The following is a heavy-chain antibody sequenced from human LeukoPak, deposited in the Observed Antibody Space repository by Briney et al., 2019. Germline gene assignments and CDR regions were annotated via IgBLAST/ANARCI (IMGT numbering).Heavy chain of an antibody. Sequence: PGGSLRLSCAAFGFTFSSYGMHWVRQAPGKGLERVAVIWYDGSNKYYADSVKGRFTISRDNSKNTLYLQMNSLRAEDTAVYYCAKGSRIMITFGGVIVDAFDIWGQGTMVTVSS. CDR1: GFTFSSYG. CDR3: AKGSRIMITFGGVIVDAFDI. V-gene: IGHV3-33*06. CDR2: IWYDGSNK. J-gene: IGHJ3*02. D-gene: IGHD3-16*01.